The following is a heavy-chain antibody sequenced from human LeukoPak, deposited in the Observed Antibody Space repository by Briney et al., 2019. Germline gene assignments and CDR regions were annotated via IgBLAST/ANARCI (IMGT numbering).Heavy chain of an antibody. CDR1: GFTFSYYG. V-gene: IGHV3-30*02. J-gene: IGHJ5*02. D-gene: IGHD3-10*01. Sequence: PGGSLRLSCAASGFTFSYYGMHWVRQAPGKGLEWVAFIRYDGNDKFYAETVKGRFTISRDTSRKIAYLLMNSLRPEDTAVYYCTKPLMRDRWFGESWGQGTLVTVSS. CDR2: IRYDGNDK. CDR3: TKPLMRDRWFGES.